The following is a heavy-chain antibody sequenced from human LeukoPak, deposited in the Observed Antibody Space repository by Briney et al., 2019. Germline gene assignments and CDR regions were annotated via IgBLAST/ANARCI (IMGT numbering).Heavy chain of an antibody. CDR3: ARLGSPAQKYFDY. V-gene: IGHV4-34*01. Sequence: PSETLSLTCAVYGGSFSGYYWSWIRQPPGKGLEWIGEINHSGSTNYNPSLKSRVTISVDTSKNQFSLKLSSVTAADTAVYYCARLGSPAQKYFDYWGQGTLVTVSS. CDR1: GGSFSGYY. CDR2: INHSGST. D-gene: IGHD1-26*01. J-gene: IGHJ4*02.